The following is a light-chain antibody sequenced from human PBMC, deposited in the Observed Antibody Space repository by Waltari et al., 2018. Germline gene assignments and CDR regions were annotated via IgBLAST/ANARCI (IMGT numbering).Light chain of an antibody. V-gene: IGLV2-18*01. CDR1: SSDVGSYNR. CDR3: SLYTSSSTPFV. J-gene: IGLJ1*01. CDR2: EVS. Sequence: QSALTQPPSVSGSPGQSVTIPCPGTSSDVGSYNRVSWYQQPPGTAPKLMIYEVSNRPSGVPDRFSGSKSGNTASLTISGLQAEDEADYYCSLYTSSSTPFVFGTGTKVTVL.